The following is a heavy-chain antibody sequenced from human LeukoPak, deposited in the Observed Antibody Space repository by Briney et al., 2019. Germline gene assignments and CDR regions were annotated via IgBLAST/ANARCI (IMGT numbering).Heavy chain of an antibody. Sequence: SETLSLTCAVYGGSFSGYYWSWIRQPPGKGLEWIGEINHSGSTNYNPSLKSRVTISVDTSKNQFSLKLSSVTAADTAVYYCARLRVLVPAAIFRSYYYMDVWGKGTTVTISS. CDR2: INHSGST. CDR3: ARLRVLVPAAIFRSYYYMDV. CDR1: GGSFSGYY. J-gene: IGHJ6*03. V-gene: IGHV4-34*01. D-gene: IGHD2-2*01.